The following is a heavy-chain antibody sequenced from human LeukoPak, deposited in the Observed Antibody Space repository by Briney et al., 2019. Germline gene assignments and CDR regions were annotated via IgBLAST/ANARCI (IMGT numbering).Heavy chain of an antibody. Sequence: PGGSLRLSCAASGFTFSSYAMSWVRQAPGKGLEWVSAISGSGGSTYYADSVKGRFTISRDNSKNTLYLQMNSLRAEDTAVYYCAKEGTIFGVVIMNGMDVWGQGTTVTVSS. CDR1: GFTFSSYA. J-gene: IGHJ6*02. CDR2: ISGSGGST. CDR3: AKEGTIFGVVIMNGMDV. V-gene: IGHV3-23*01. D-gene: IGHD3-3*01.